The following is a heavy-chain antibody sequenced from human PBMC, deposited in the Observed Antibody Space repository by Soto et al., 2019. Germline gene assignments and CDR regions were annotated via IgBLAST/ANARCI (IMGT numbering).Heavy chain of an antibody. CDR1: GGSISSSSYY. D-gene: IGHD2-2*01. CDR3: ARGNIVLVPAAPYWFDP. J-gene: IGHJ5*02. CDR2: IYYSGST. V-gene: IGHV4-39*07. Sequence: SETLSLTCTVFGGSISSSSYYWGWIRQPPGKGLEWIGSIYYSGSTYYNPSLKSRVTISVDTSKNQFSLKLSSVTAADTAVYYCARGNIVLVPAAPYWFDPWGQGTLVTVSS.